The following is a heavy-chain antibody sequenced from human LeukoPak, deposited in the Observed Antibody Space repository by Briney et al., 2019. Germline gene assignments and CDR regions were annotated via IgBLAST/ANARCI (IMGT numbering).Heavy chain of an antibody. CDR3: ARTVIDILTGYFPPDAFDI. Sequence: PGGSLRLSCAASGFTFSSYSMNWVRQAPGKGLEWVSSISSSSSYIYYADSVKGRFTISRDNAKNSLYLQMNSLRAEDTAVYYCARTVIDILTGYFPPDAFDIWGQGTMVTVSS. CDR2: ISSSSSYI. D-gene: IGHD3-9*01. V-gene: IGHV3-21*01. J-gene: IGHJ3*02. CDR1: GFTFSSYS.